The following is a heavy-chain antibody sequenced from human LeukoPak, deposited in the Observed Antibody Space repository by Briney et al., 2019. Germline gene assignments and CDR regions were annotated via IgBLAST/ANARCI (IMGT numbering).Heavy chain of an antibody. CDR3: ARGSGGPRYFDL. D-gene: IGHD3-16*01. J-gene: IGHJ2*01. Sequence: GASVKVSCKVSGYTLTELSMHWVRQAPGKGLEWMGGFDPEDGETIYAQKFQGRVTMTRDTSTSTVYMELSSLRSEDTAVYYCARGSGGPRYFDLWGRGTLVTVSS. CDR2: FDPEDGET. V-gene: IGHV1-24*01. CDR1: GYTLTELS.